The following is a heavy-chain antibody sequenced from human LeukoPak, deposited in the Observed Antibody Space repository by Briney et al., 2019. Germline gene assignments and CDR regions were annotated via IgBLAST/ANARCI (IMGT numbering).Heavy chain of an antibody. CDR3: AKSHVAGIVGAKNDY. D-gene: IGHD1-26*01. J-gene: IGHJ4*02. V-gene: IGHV3-23*01. CDR1: GFTFNNYA. CDR2: ISSRGGST. Sequence: PGGSLRLSCAASGFTFNNYAMSWVRQTAGKGLEWVSSISSRGGSTYYADSVKGRFSISRDNSKNSLYLQMTSLRAGDTAIYYCAKSHVAGIVGAKNDYWGQGTLVTVSS.